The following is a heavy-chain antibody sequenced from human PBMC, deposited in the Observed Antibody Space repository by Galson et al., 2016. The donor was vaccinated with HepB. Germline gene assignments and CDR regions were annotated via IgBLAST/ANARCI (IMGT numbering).Heavy chain of an antibody. CDR1: GFTFNTYW. CDR2: IKKEGSET. D-gene: IGHD4-17*01. J-gene: IGHJ6*02. CDR3: AALDHGDDV. V-gene: IGHV3-7*01. Sequence: SLRLSCAASGFTFNTYWMPWVRQAPGKGLEWVANIKKEGSETNYVDSVKGRFTVSRDNAKNFLYLQMNSLRAEDTAVYYCAALDHGDDVWGQGTTVAVSS.